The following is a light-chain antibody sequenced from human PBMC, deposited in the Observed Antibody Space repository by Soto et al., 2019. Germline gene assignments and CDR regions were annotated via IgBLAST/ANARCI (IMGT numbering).Light chain of an antibody. V-gene: IGKV1-5*03. CDR2: KAS. CDR1: QTISSR. CDR3: QHYNSYSEA. Sequence: DIQMTQSPSTVPGSVGDRVSMTCSASQTISSRLAWYQQKPGKAPKLLIYKASTLKSGVPSRFSGSGSGTEFTLTISSLQPDDFATYYCQHYNSYSEAFGQGTKVDIK. J-gene: IGKJ1*01.